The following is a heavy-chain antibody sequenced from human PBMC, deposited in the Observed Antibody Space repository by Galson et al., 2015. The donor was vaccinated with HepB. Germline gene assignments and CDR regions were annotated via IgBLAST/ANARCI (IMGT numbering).Heavy chain of an antibody. CDR3: ARDGPQDYYDSTGYYYFDY. CDR2: ISPYNSNT. Sequence: SVKVSCKASGYTFTSYGIHWVRQAPGQGLEWMGWISPYNSNTNNAQKFQGRVTMTTDTATSTAYMELRSLRSDDTAVYYCARDGPQDYYDSTGYYYFDYWGQGTLVTVSS. V-gene: IGHV1-18*04. D-gene: IGHD3-22*01. J-gene: IGHJ4*02. CDR1: GYTFTSYG.